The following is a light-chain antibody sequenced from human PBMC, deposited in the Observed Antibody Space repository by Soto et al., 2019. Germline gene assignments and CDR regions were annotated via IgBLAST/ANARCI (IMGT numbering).Light chain of an antibody. CDR3: QQYYSYPWT. Sequence: AIRMTQSPSSFSASTGDRVTITCRASQGTSSYLAWYQQKPGKAPKLLIYAASTLQSGVPSRFSGSGSGTDFTLTISCLQSEDFATYYCQQYYSYPWTFGQGTKVDIK. V-gene: IGKV1-8*01. CDR2: AAS. CDR1: QGTSSY. J-gene: IGKJ1*01.